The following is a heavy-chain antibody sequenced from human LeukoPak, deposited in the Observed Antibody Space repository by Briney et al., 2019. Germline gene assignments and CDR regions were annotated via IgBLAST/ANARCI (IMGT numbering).Heavy chain of an antibody. CDR3: ARGNTAMVIDY. J-gene: IGHJ4*02. CDR2: ISYDGSNK. CDR1: GFTFSSYA. V-gene: IGHV3-30-3*01. Sequence: GRSLRLSCAASGFTFSSYAMHWVRQAPGKGLEWVAVISYDGSNKYYADSVKGRFTISRDNSKNTLYLQMNSLRAEDTAVYYCARGNTAMVIDYWGQGTLVTVSS. D-gene: IGHD5-18*01.